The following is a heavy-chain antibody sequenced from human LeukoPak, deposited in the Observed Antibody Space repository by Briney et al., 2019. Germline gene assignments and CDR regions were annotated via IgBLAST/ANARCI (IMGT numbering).Heavy chain of an antibody. Sequence: GGSLRLSCAASGFTVNSDYMSWVRRAPGKGLEWVSVIYSGGSTYYADSVKGRFTISRDNSKNTLYLQMNSLRAEDTAVYYCARAREAAAGKYNWFDPWGQGTLVTVSS. D-gene: IGHD6-13*01. V-gene: IGHV3-53*01. J-gene: IGHJ5*02. CDR2: IYSGGST. CDR1: GFTVNSDY. CDR3: ARAREAAAGKYNWFDP.